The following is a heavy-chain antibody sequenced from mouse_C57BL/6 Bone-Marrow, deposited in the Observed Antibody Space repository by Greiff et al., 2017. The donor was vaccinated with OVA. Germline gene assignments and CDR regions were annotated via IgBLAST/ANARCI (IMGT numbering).Heavy chain of an antibody. D-gene: IGHD1-1*01. V-gene: IGHV1-4*01. J-gene: IGHJ1*03. CDR2: INPSSGYT. CDR3: ARGGSRGYFDV. CDR1: GYTFTSYT. Sequence: VQGVESGAELARPGASVKMSCKASGYTFTSYTMHWVKQRPGQGLEWIGYINPSSGYTKYNQKFKDKATLTADKSSSTAYMQLSSLTSEDSAVYYCARGGSRGYFDVWGTGTTVTVSS.